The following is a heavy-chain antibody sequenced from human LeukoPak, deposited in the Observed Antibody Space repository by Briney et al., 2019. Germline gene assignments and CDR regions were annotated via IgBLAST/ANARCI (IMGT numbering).Heavy chain of an antibody. CDR2: IIPMFGTA. D-gene: IGHD2-2*01. J-gene: IGHJ3*02. V-gene: IGHV1-69*05. CDR3: ARVSDDSSTIGAFDI. Sequence: GASVKVSCKASGGTFSSYAISWVRQAPGQGLEWMGRIIPMFGTANYAQKFQCRVTITTDESTTTAYMELSSLRSEDTAVYYCARVSDDSSTIGAFDIWGQGTMVTVSS. CDR1: GGTFSSYA.